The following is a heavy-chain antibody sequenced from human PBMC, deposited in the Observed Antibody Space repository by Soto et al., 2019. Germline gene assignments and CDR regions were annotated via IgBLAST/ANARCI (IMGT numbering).Heavy chain of an antibody. Sequence: EVQLVESGGGLIQPGGSLRLSCVASGFTVSTNYMSWVRQAPGKGLEWVSGIYSGGGTYYADSVKGRFTISRDNSKNTLYLQMNSLRAEDTAVYYCARDSSSGWYHDYWGQGTLVTVSS. CDR3: ARDSSSGWYHDY. CDR1: GFTVSTNY. CDR2: IYSGGGT. V-gene: IGHV3-53*01. D-gene: IGHD6-19*01. J-gene: IGHJ4*02.